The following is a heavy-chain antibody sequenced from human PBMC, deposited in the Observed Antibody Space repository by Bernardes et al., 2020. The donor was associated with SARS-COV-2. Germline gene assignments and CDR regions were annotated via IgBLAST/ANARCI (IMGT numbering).Heavy chain of an antibody. CDR3: AKCIQGSYAMDV. CDR1: GFIFSRNA. V-gene: IGHV3-23*01. J-gene: IGHJ6*02. Sequence: VWSLSLSCAASGFIFSRNAMTWVRQAPGKGLEWVSGISGSGGSTYYADSVKGRFTISRDNSNNTLYLEMNSLKAEDTAIYFCAKCIQGSYAMDVWGQGTTVTVSS. D-gene: IGHD5-18*01. CDR2: ISGSGGST.